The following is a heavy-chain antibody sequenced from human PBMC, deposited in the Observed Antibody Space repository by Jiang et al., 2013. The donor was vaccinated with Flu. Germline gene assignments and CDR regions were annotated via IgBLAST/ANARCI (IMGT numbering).Heavy chain of an antibody. Sequence: VQLLESGGGVVQPGGSLRLSCAASGFTFSKYGLHWVRQAPGKGLEWVAHIYYDGTDKYYADSVKGRFTISRDDSQNTLYLQMNNLRADDTSVYYCARADEDYGSTGYLIDHWGQGTLVTVSS. CDR2: IYYDGTDK. D-gene: IGHD3-22*01. CDR3: ARADEDYGSTGYLIDH. V-gene: IGHV3-30*02. J-gene: IGHJ4*02. CDR1: GFTFSKYG.